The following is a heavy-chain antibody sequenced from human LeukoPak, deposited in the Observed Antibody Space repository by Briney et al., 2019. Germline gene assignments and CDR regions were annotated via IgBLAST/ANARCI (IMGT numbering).Heavy chain of an antibody. CDR2: INHSGST. V-gene: IGHV4-34*01. CDR3: ARVPSSYWYFDL. J-gene: IGHJ2*01. Sequence: SETLSLTCAVDGGSFSGYYWSWIRQPPGKGLEWIGEINHSGSTNYNPSLKSRVTISVDTSKNQFSLKLSSVTAADTAVYYCARVPSSYWYFDLWGRGTLVTVSS. D-gene: IGHD2-2*01. CDR1: GGSFSGYY.